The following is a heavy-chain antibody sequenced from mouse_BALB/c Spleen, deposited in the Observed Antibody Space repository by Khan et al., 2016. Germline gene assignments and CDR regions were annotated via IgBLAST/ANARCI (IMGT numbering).Heavy chain of an antibody. V-gene: IGHV9-3*02. Sequence: QIQLVQSGPELKKPGETVNISCKSSGYIFRNYGMNWVKQAPGKGLKWMGRININTGEPTYAEEFKGRFVFSLESSASTAHLQINNLKNEDTATYFCARGGYNYLFDYWGQGTTLTVSS. CDR3: ARGGYNYLFDY. J-gene: IGHJ2*01. D-gene: IGHD1-3*01. CDR2: ININTGEP. CDR1: GYIFRNYG.